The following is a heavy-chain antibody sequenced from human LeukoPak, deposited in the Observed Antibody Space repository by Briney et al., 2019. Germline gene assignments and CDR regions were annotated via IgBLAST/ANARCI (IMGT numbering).Heavy chain of an antibody. Sequence: PSETLSLTCAVSGGAFSNYFWTWIRQPPGKGLEWIAEINDSGSTNSNSSLRSRVAISVDTSKNQFSLRLTSVTAADTAVYYCARGQYCSTTICYSARRYFDFWGQGTLVTVSS. CDR3: ARGQYCSTTICYSARRYFDF. J-gene: IGHJ4*02. CDR1: GGAFSNYF. V-gene: IGHV4-34*01. CDR2: INDSGST. D-gene: IGHD2-2*01.